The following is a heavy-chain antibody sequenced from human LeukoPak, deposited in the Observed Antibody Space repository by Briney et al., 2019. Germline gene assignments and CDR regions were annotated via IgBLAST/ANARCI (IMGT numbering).Heavy chain of an antibody. Sequence: SETLSLTCSVSGAFMSSSNYYWGWIRQPPGKGLEWIVSVYYSGSAYYNPSLKSRVSISVDRSKNQFSLDLSSVTAADTAVYYCAGHLDCNSTTCYYYFDYWGQGTLVTVSS. CDR2: VYYSGSA. J-gene: IGHJ4*02. V-gene: IGHV4-39*07. CDR3: AGHLDCNSTTCYYYFDY. CDR1: GAFMSSSNYY. D-gene: IGHD2-2*01.